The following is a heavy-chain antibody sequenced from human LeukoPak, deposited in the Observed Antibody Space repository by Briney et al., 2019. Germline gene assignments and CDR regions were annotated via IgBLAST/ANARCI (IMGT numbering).Heavy chain of an antibody. CDR1: GCTFSSYA. Sequence: GGSLRLSCAASGCTFSSYAMSWVRQPPGKGLEWVSAISGSGGSTYYADSVKGRFTISRDNSKNTLYLQMNSLRAEHTAVYYCAKDREDAEYYFYYWGQGTLVTVSS. V-gene: IGHV3-23*01. J-gene: IGHJ4*02. CDR2: ISGSGGST. D-gene: IGHD2-2*01. CDR3: AKDREDAEYYFYY.